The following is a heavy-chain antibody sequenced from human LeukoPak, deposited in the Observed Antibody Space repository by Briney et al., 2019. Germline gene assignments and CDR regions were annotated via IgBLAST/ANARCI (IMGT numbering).Heavy chain of an antibody. CDR3: AKDGTTSFDY. CDR2: INWNGGST. J-gene: IGHJ4*02. Sequence: GGSLRLSCAASGFTFDDYGMSWVRQAPGKGLEWVSGINWNGGSTGYADSVKGRFTISRDNAKNSLYLQMNSLRAEDTAVYYCAKDGTTSFDYWGQGTLVTVSS. V-gene: IGHV3-20*04. D-gene: IGHD2/OR15-2a*01. CDR1: GFTFDDYG.